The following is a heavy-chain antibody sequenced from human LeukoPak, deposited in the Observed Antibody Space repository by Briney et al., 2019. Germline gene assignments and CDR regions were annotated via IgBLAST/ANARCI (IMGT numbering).Heavy chain of an antibody. V-gene: IGHV4-39*07. J-gene: IGHJ4*02. CDR3: ARDSGSSSSDFDY. D-gene: IGHD6-6*01. Sequence: SETLSLTCTVSGGSISSSSYYWGWIRQPPGKGLEWIGSIYYSGSTYYNPSLKSRVTISVDTSKNQFSLQLNSVTPEDTAVYYCARDSGSSSSDFDYWGQGTLVTVSS. CDR2: IYYSGST. CDR1: GGSISSSSYY.